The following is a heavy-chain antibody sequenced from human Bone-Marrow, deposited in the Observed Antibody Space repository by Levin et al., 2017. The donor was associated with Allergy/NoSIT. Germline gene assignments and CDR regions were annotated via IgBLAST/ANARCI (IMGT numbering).Heavy chain of an antibody. J-gene: IGHJ4*02. V-gene: IGHV2-70*04. CDR1: GFSLSTNGVL. Sequence: ESGPTLVKPTQTLTLTCTFSGFSLSTNGVLLSWIRQSPGKALEWLARIDWDGDKFYSPSLKTRLAISKDTSRKQVVLTMTNMDPVDTATYFCARSGIFGVVSQMGPFFDYWGRGIPVTVSS. D-gene: IGHD3-3*01. CDR3: ARSGIFGVVSQMGPFFDY. CDR2: IDWDGDK.